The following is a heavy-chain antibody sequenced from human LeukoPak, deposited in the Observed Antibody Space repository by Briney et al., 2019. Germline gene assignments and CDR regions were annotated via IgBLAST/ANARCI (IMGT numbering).Heavy chain of an antibody. J-gene: IGHJ2*01. CDR3: ARDGCGGDCYLYWYFDL. Sequence: KPGGSLRHSCAASGFSFSSYTMNWVRQAPGKGLEWVSSISISSSSIYYADSVKGRFTISRDNAKNSLYLQMNSLRAEDTAVYYCARDGCGGDCYLYWYFDLWGRGTLVTVSS. D-gene: IGHD2-21*02. V-gene: IGHV3-21*01. CDR1: GFSFSSYT. CDR2: ISISSSSI.